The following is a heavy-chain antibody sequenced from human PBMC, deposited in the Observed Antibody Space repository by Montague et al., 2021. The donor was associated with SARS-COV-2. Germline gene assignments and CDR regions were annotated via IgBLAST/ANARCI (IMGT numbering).Heavy chain of an antibody. J-gene: IGHJ6*02. Sequence: TLSLTCTVSGCSISSGGYYWSLIRQHPGKGLEWIGYNYYSGSTNYNPSLKSRLTISVDTSKNQFSLKLSSVTAADTAVYYCARGEGVMVYVYGMDVWGQGTTVTVSS. CDR3: ARGEGVMVYVYGMDV. V-gene: IGHV4-31*03. CDR1: GCSISSGGYY. CDR2: NYYSGST. D-gene: IGHD2-8*01.